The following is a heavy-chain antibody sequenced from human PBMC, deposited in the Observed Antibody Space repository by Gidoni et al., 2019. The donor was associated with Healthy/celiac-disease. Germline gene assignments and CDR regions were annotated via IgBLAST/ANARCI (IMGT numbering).Heavy chain of an antibody. CDR3: TRDHGSGSYLYFDY. CDR2: IRSKAYGGTT. Sequence: EVQLVESGGGLVQPGRSLRLPCTASGFTFGDYAMSWFRQAPGKGLVWVGFIRSKAYGGTTEYAASVKGRFTISRDDSKSIAYLQMNSLKAEDTAVYYCTRDHGSGSYLYFDYWGQGTLVTVSS. CDR1: GFTFGDYA. J-gene: IGHJ4*02. D-gene: IGHD3-10*01. V-gene: IGHV3-49*03.